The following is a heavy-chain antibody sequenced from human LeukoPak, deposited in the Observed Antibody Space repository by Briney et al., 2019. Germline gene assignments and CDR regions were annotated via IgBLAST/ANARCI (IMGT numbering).Heavy chain of an antibody. J-gene: IGHJ6*04. CDR1: GGAFSSYA. V-gene: IGHV1-69*06. Sequence: SVKVSCKASGGAFSSYAISWVRQAPGQGLEWMGGIIPIFGTANYAQKFQGRVTITADRSTSTAYMELSSLRSGDTAIYYCARDTTTRTYYGMDVWGKGTTVTVSS. CDR2: IIPIFGTA. D-gene: IGHD1-14*01. CDR3: ARDTTTRTYYGMDV.